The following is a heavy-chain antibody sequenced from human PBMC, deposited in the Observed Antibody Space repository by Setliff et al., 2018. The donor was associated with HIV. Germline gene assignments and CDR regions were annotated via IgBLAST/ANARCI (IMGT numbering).Heavy chain of an antibody. Sequence: SETLSLTCTVSGGLINSHYWNWIRQAPGKGLEWIGCVYYRGGVTYNPSLSSRVTITVDTSKNQFSLSLSSVTAGDTAIYFCARTSRLHPFDYWGQGKLVTVSS. J-gene: IGHJ4*02. CDR2: VYYRGGV. V-gene: IGHV4-59*08. D-gene: IGHD2-21*02. CDR3: ARTSRLHPFDY. CDR1: GGLINSHY.